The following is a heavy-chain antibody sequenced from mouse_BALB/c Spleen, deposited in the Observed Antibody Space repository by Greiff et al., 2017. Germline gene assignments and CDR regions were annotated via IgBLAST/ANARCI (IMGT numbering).Heavy chain of an antibody. V-gene: IGHV1S127*01. CDR1: GYTFTSYW. CDR3: TRDYGNYGRFAY. J-gene: IGHJ3*01. Sequence: QVQLKQPGAELVKPGASVKMSCKASGYTFTSYWMHWVKQRPGQGLEWIGVIDPSDSYTSYNQKFKGKATLTVDTSSSTAYMQLSSLTSEDSAVYYCTRDYGNYGRFAYWGQGTLVTVSA. D-gene: IGHD2-1*01. CDR2: IDPSDSYT.